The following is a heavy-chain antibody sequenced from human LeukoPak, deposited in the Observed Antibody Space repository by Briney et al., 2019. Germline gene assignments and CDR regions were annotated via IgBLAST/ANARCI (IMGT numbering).Heavy chain of an antibody. D-gene: IGHD5-18*01. CDR3: AKTAFGYSYGQFFDY. Sequence: PSETLSLTCAVYGGSFSGYYWSWIRQPPGKGLEWIGEINHSGSTNYNPSLKSRVTISVDTSKNQFSLKLSSVTAADTAVYYCAKTAFGYSYGQFFDYWGRGTLVTVSS. V-gene: IGHV4-34*01. J-gene: IGHJ4*02. CDR2: INHSGST. CDR1: GGSFSGYY.